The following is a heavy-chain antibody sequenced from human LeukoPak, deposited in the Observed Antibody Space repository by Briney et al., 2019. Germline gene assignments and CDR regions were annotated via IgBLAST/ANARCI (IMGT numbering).Heavy chain of an antibody. CDR3: ARGKGRYYYYYMDV. Sequence: GGSLRLSCAASGFTFSSYAMHWVRQAPGKGLEWVAVISYDGSNKYYADSVKGRFTISRDNSKNTLYLQMNSLRAEDTAVYYYARGKGRYYYYYMDVWGKGTTVTVSS. CDR1: GFTFSSYA. V-gene: IGHV3-30*01. J-gene: IGHJ6*03. CDR2: ISYDGSNK.